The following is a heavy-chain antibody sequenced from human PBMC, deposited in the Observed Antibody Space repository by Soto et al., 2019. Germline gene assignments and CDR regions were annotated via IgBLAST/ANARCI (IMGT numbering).Heavy chain of an antibody. CDR2: IYHSGST. V-gene: IGHV4-30-2*01. D-gene: IGHD3-3*01. Sequence: SETLSLTCAVSGVSISSGGYSWSWIRQPPGKGLEWIGYIYHSGSTYYNPSLKSRVTISVDRSKNQFSLKLSSVTAADTAVYYCARSGDDFWSGYGWFDPWGQGTLVTVSS. CDR3: ARSGDDFWSGYGWFDP. J-gene: IGHJ5*02. CDR1: GVSISSGGYS.